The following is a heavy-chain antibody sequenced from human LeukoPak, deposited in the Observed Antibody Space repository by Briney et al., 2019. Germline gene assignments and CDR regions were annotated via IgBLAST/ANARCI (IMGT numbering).Heavy chain of an antibody. CDR1: GFTFSDYY. Sequence: PGGSLRLSCAASGFTFSDYYMSWIRQAPGKGLEWISYISHRVSDVQYADSVKGRFTISRDNARNSLYLQMNSLRAEDMALNYCAKGGTIFGVVRDAFDIWGQGTMVTVSS. CDR2: ISHRVSDV. V-gene: IGHV3-11*01. CDR3: AKGGTIFGVVRDAFDI. D-gene: IGHD3-3*01. J-gene: IGHJ3*02.